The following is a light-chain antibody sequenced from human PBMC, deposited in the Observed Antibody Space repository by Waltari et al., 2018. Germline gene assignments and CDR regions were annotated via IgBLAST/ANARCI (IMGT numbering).Light chain of an antibody. CDR2: WAS. Sequence: DIVMTQSPDSLGVSLGERATINCKSSQSVLHSSNNENSLNWYQQKPGQPPKLLIYWASTRESGVPDRFSGSGSGTDFTLTINSLQTEDVAVYYCQQYYSTPFTFGPGTKVDIK. CDR1: QSVLHSSNNENS. J-gene: IGKJ3*01. V-gene: IGKV4-1*01. CDR3: QQYYSTPFT.